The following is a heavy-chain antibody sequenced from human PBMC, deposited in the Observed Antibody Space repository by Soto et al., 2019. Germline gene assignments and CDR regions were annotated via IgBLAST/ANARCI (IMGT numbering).Heavy chain of an antibody. V-gene: IGHV1-69*02. CDR2: IIPILGIA. CDR1: GGTFSSYT. CDR3: ARPSDYGDYVGT. J-gene: IGHJ3*01. D-gene: IGHD4-17*01. Sequence: QVQLVQSGAEVKKPGSSVKVSCKASGGTFSSYTISWVRQAPGQGLEWMGRIIPILGIANYAQKFQGRVTITADKSTSTAYMELSSLRSEDTAVYYCARPSDYGDYVGTWGQGTMVTVSS.